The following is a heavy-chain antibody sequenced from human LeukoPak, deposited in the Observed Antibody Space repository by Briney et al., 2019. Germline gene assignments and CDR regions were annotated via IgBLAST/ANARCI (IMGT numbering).Heavy chain of an antibody. CDR1: GFTFSSYW. CDR3: ARDSGSYYAFDY. D-gene: IGHD1-26*01. V-gene: IGHV3-74*01. J-gene: IGHJ4*02. Sequence: GGSLRLSCAASGFTFSSYWMHWVRQAPGKGLVWVSRINSDGSSTNYADSVKGRFTISRDNAKNTLYLQMNSLRAEDTAVYYCARDSGSYYAFDYWGQGTLVTVSS. CDR2: INSDGSST.